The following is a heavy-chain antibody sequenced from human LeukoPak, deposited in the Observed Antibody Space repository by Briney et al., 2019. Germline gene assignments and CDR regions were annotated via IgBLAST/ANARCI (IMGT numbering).Heavy chain of an antibody. V-gene: IGHV3-33*08. CDR2: IWYDGSNK. Sequence: PGGSLRLSCAASGFTFSSYGMHWVRQAPGKGLEWVALIWYDGSNKYYADSVKGRFTISRDNSKNTLYLQMNSLRAEDTAVYYCARSATWDAFNIWGQGTMVTVSS. CDR3: ARSATWDAFNI. J-gene: IGHJ3*02. D-gene: IGHD5-12*01. CDR1: GFTFSSYG.